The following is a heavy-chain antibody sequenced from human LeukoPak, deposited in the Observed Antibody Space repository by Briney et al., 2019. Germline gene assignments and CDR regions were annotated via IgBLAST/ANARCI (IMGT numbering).Heavy chain of an antibody. V-gene: IGHV4-59*05. Sequence: SETLSLTCTVSGGSISSYYWSWIRQPPGKGLEWIGSIYYSGSTYYNPSLKSRVTISVDTSKNQFSLKLSSVTAADTAVYYCARLLLTGDYYDSMIDPWGQGTLVTVSS. D-gene: IGHD3-22*01. CDR2: IYYSGST. CDR3: ARLLLTGDYYDSMIDP. J-gene: IGHJ5*02. CDR1: GGSISSYY.